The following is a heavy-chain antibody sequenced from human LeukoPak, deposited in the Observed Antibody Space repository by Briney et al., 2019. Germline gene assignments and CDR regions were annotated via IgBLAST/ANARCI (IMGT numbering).Heavy chain of an antibody. CDR1: GGSISSSSYY. J-gene: IGHJ3*02. V-gene: IGHV4-39*01. CDR3: ARHSGWRAFDI. Sequence: SETLSLTCTVSGGSISSSSYYWGWIRQPPGKGLEWIGSIYYRGSTYYNPSLMSRVTISVDTSKNQFSLKLSSVTAADTAVYYCARHSGWRAFDIWGQGTMVTVSS. D-gene: IGHD6-19*01. CDR2: IYYRGST.